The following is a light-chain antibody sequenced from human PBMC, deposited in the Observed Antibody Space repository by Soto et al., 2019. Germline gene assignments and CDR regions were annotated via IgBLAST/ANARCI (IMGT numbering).Light chain of an antibody. CDR3: QQYESFPLT. V-gene: IGKV1-16*01. Sequence: DIQITQSPSSLSASVGDSVTITCRASQGINKFLAWFQQKPGTAPKSLISTASRLQSGVPSRFSGSGSATHFTLTINNLQPEDFATYYCQQYESFPLTFGGGTRVEIK. J-gene: IGKJ4*01. CDR1: QGINKF. CDR2: TAS.